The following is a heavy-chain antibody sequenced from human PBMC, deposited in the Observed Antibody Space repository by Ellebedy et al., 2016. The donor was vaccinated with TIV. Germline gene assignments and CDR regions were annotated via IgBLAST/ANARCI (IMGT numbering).Heavy chain of an antibody. V-gene: IGHV1-18*01. D-gene: IGHD3-10*01. Sequence: ASVKVSCKASGYTFTSYGISWVRQAPGQGLEWMGWISTYNGNTDYAQNLQGRVTMTTDTSTSTAYMELRSLRSYDTAVYYCARVITMVRGVFDYWGQGTLVTVSS. CDR1: GYTFTSYG. CDR2: ISTYNGNT. J-gene: IGHJ4*02. CDR3: ARVITMVRGVFDY.